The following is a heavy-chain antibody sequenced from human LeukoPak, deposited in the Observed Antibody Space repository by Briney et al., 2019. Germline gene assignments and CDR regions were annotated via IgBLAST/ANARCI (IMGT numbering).Heavy chain of an antibody. CDR3: ARACQPLGGLSFPDY. V-gene: IGHV7-4-1*02. CDR2: INPNTGNP. J-gene: IGHJ4*02. CDR1: GYTFTSYA. Sequence: GASVKVSCKASGYTFTSYAMNWVRQAPGQGLEWMGWINPNTGNPTYAQAFTGRFVFSLDTSVSTAYLRISSLKAEDTAVYYCARACQPLGGLSFPDYWGQGTLVTVSS. D-gene: IGHD3-16*02.